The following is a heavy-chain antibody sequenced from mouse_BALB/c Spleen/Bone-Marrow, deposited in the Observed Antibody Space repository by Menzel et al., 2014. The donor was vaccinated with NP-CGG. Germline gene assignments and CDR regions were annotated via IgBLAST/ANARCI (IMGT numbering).Heavy chain of an antibody. V-gene: IGHV1-80*01. CDR2: IYPGYDDT. CDR3: AGSTPLAY. Sequence: QVQLKESGAELVTPGHSVKISCQASGYAFSRSWMNWVKQRPGQGLERIGQIYPGYDDTNYSGKFKGRATLTADKSSGTAYMQLSSLTSEYSAVYFCAGSTPLAYWGQGTLVTVSA. D-gene: IGHD1-1*01. J-gene: IGHJ3*01. CDR1: GYAFSRSW.